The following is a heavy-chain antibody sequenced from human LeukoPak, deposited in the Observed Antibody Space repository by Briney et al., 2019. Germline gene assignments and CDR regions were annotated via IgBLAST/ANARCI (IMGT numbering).Heavy chain of an antibody. CDR1: GFTFSSYG. Sequence: GGSLRLSCAASGFTFSSYGMRWVRQAPGKGLEWVAVISYDGSNKYYADSVKGRFTISRDNSKNTLYLQMNSLRAEDTAVYYCAKDKFVPTYYYDSSGYTFDYWGQGTLVTVSS. CDR2: ISYDGSNK. CDR3: AKDKFVPTYYYDSSGYTFDY. D-gene: IGHD3-22*01. V-gene: IGHV3-30*18. J-gene: IGHJ4*02.